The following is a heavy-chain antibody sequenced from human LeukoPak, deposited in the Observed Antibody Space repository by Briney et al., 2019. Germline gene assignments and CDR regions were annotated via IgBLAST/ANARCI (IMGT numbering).Heavy chain of an antibody. CDR2: IWYDGSNK. D-gene: IGHD4-17*01. V-gene: IGHV3-33*01. CDR1: GFTFSSYG. J-gene: IGHJ6*03. CDR3: ARSRWYGDYYYYYYMDV. Sequence: GGSLRLSCAASGFTFSSYGMHWVRQAPGKGLEWVAVIWYDGSNKYYADSVKGRFTISRDNSKNTLYLQINSLRAEDTAVYYCARSRWYGDYYYYYYMDVWGKGTTVTVSS.